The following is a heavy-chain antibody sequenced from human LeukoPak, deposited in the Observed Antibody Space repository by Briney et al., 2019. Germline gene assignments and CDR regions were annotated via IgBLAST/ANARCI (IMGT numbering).Heavy chain of an antibody. CDR2: IYHIGVT. D-gene: IGHD3-22*01. CDR1: RYSLSRDNY. Sequence: PSETLSLTCALSRYSLSRDNYWVWIRQPPGQGLEWTGGIYHIGVTESNPSLKSRVTMSVDTSKNQSSLKLSSVTAADTAVYYCSRAPRDSSSSNYMRRFDYWGQGTLVTVSS. CDR3: SRAPRDSSSSNYMRRFDY. V-gene: IGHV4-38-2*01. J-gene: IGHJ4*02.